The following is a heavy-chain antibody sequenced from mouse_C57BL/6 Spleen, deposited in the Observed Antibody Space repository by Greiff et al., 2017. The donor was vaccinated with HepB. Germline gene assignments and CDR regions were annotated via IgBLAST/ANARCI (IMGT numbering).Heavy chain of an antibody. CDR3: ARFYYYGSSYVGYFDV. CDR2: ISDGGSYT. D-gene: IGHD1-1*01. V-gene: IGHV5-4*01. CDR1: GFTFSSYA. Sequence: EVQLVESGGGLVKPGGSLKLSCAASGFTFSSYAMSWVRQTPEKRLEWVATISDGGSYTYYPDNVKGRFTISRDNAKNNLYLQMSHLKSEDTAMYYCARFYYYGSSYVGYFDVWGTGTTVTVSS. J-gene: IGHJ1*03.